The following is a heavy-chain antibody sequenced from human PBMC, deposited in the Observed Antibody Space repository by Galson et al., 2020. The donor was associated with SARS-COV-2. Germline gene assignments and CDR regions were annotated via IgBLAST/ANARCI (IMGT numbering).Heavy chain of an antibody. J-gene: IGHJ6*02. D-gene: IGHD3-9*01. CDR2: ISYDGSNK. CDR1: GFTFSSYG. CDR3: AKDLDDNNYGMDV. Sequence: GESLKISCAASGFTFSSYGMHWVRQAPGKGLEWVAVISYDGSNKYYADSVKGRFTISRDNSKNTLYLQMNSLRAEDTAVYYCAKDLDDNNYGMDVWGQGTTVTVSS. V-gene: IGHV3-30*18.